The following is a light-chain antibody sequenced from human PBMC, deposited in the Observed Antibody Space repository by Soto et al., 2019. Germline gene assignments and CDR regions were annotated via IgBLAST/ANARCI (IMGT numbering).Light chain of an antibody. CDR3: AAWDDSLSGYV. Sequence: QSVLTQPPSASGTPGQRVTISCSASSSNIGSNYVYWYQQLPGTAPKLLIYSNNQRPSGVPDRFSGSKSGTSASLAISGLRSEDEADYYCAAWDDSLSGYVFGTGTKLTVL. V-gene: IGLV1-47*02. CDR1: SSNIGSNY. J-gene: IGLJ1*01. CDR2: SNN.